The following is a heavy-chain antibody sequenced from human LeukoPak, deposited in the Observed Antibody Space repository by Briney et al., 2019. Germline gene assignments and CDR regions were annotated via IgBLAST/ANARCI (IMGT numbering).Heavy chain of an antibody. V-gene: IGHV3-30*18. Sequence: HPGGSLRLSCAASGFTFSSYGMHWVRQAPGKGLEWVAVISYDGSNKYYADSVKGRFTISRDNSKNTLYLQMNSLRAEDTAVYYCAKVGGGGSSWFDYWGQGTLVTVSS. CDR3: AKVGGGGSSWFDY. D-gene: IGHD6-13*01. CDR1: GFTFSSYG. J-gene: IGHJ4*02. CDR2: ISYDGSNK.